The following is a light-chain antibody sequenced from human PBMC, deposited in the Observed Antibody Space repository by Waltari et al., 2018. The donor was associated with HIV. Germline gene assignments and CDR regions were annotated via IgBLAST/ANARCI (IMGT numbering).Light chain of an antibody. J-gene: IGLJ2*01. CDR3: QAGGTSTVV. Sequence: SYEPTQPPSVSVSPGQTARITCYADQLEDKYTCWYQQKPGQSPVLVIFQDNKRPSGIPGRFPASNSGNTATLTISGTQAIDEADYYCQAGGTSTVVFGGGTKLTVL. CDR1: QLEDKY. CDR2: QDN. V-gene: IGLV3-1*01.